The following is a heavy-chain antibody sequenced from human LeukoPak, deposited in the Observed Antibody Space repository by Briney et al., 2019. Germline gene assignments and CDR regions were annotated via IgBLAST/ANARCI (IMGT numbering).Heavy chain of an antibody. V-gene: IGHV3-23*01. J-gene: IGHJ4*02. CDR3: AKHRGSSYGSLDY. CDR1: GFTFSSYA. Sequence: GGSLRLSCAASGFTFSSYAMSWVREAPGKGLEWVSGIVGSGTSTYYADSVKGRFTVSRDNSKNTLYLQMKSLRVEDTAIYYCAKHRGSSYGSLDYWGQGILVTVSS. D-gene: IGHD5-18*01. CDR2: IVGSGTST.